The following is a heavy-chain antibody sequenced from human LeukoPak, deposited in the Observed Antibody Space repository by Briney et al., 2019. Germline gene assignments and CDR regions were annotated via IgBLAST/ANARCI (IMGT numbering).Heavy chain of an antibody. D-gene: IGHD4-23*01. CDR2: ISYDGSNK. Sequence: TGGSLRLSCAASGFTFSSYGMHWVRQAPGKGLEWVAVISYDGSNKYYADSVKGRFTISRDNSKSTLYLQMNSLRAEDTAVYYCAKALIDDYGGNYGGLDYWGQGTLVTVSS. CDR3: AKALIDDYGGNYGGLDY. J-gene: IGHJ4*02. V-gene: IGHV3-30*18. CDR1: GFTFSSYG.